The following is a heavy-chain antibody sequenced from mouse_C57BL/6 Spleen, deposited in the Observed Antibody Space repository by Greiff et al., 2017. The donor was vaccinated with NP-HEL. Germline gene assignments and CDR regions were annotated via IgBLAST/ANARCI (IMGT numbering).Heavy chain of an antibody. D-gene: IGHD1-1*01. CDR1: GYTFTSYW. CDR3: AILEWLYGSSGYAMDY. CDR2: LYPGSGST. J-gene: IGHJ4*01. V-gene: IGHV1-55*01. Sequence: VQLQQPGAELVKPGASVKMSCKASGYTFTSYWITWVKQMPGQGLEWIGDLYPGSGSTNYNEKFKSKATLTVDTSSSTAYMQLSSLTAEDSAVYYCAILEWLYGSSGYAMDYWGQGTSVTVSS.